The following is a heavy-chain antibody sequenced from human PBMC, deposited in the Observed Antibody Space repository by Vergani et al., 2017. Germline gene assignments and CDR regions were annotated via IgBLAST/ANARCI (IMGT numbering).Heavy chain of an antibody. CDR2: IYYSGST. CDR1: GASIRSSNYY. Sequence: QLQLQESGPGLVKPSATLSLTCSVSGASIRSSNYYWGWIRQPPGKGLEWIASIYYSGSTYDKPSLKSRVTISVDTSKNQFSLKLSSVTAADTAVYFCAGHSTVEWLVKLGWIDPWGQGILVTVSS. J-gene: IGHJ5*02. D-gene: IGHD6-19*01. CDR3: AGHSTVEWLVKLGWIDP. V-gene: IGHV4-39*01.